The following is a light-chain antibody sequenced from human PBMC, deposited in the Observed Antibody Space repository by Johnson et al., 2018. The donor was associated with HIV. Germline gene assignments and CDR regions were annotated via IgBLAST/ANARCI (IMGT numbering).Light chain of an antibody. Sequence: HSVLTQPPSVSAAPGQKVTISCSGSSSNIGNNYVSWYQQLPGTAPKLLIYDNNKRPSGIPDRFSGSKSGTSATLDITGLQTGDEADYYCGTWDSSLSAHYIFGTGTKVTVL. CDR2: DNN. CDR3: GTWDSSLSAHYI. J-gene: IGLJ1*01. CDR1: SSNIGNNY. V-gene: IGLV1-51*01.